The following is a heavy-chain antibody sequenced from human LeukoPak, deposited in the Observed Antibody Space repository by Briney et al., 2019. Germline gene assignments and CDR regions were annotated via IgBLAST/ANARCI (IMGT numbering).Heavy chain of an antibody. J-gene: IGHJ5*02. CDR1: GINFGDYA. V-gene: IGHV3-21*01. Sequence: GGSLRLSCTASGINFGDYAMSWVRQAPGKGLEWVSSISSSSSYIYYADSVKGRFTISRDNAKNSLYLQMNSLRAEDTAVYYCARVPCSGGSCYGNWFDPWGQGTLVTVSS. CDR2: ISSSSSYI. D-gene: IGHD2-15*01. CDR3: ARVPCSGGSCYGNWFDP.